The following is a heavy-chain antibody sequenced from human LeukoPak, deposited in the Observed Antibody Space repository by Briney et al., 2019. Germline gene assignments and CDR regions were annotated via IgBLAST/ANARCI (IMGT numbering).Heavy chain of an antibody. Sequence: SVKVSCKASGGTFSSYAISWVRQAPGQGLEWMGRIIPIFGTANYAQKFQGRVTITTDESTSTAYMELSSLRSEDTAVYYCARTGSSGSYVGYFQHWGQGTLVTVSS. V-gene: IGHV1-69*05. D-gene: IGHD6-19*01. CDR1: GGTFSSYA. J-gene: IGHJ1*01. CDR2: IIPIFGTA. CDR3: ARTGSSGSYVGYFQH.